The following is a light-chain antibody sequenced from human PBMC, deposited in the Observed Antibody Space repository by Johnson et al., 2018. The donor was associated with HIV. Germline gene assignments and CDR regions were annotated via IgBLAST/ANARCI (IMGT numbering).Light chain of an antibody. CDR3: VVWDSILGPHYV. V-gene: IGLV1-51*02. Sequence: QPVLTQPPSVSAAPGQKVTISCSGSSSNIGNNYVSWYQQLPGTAPKLLIYENNKRPSGIPARFSGSKSGTSATLDINGLQTGDEADYYCVVWDSILGPHYVFGTGTTVIVL. J-gene: IGLJ1*01. CDR2: ENN. CDR1: SSNIGNNY.